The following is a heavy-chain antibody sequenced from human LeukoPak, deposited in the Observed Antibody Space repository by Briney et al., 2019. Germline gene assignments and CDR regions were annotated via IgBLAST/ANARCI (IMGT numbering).Heavy chain of an antibody. CDR2: ISSSSNYI. J-gene: IGHJ4*02. CDR3: ARDRVYDYDSSGSIDY. CDR1: GFTFSSYS. D-gene: IGHD3-22*01. Sequence: PGGSLRLSCASSGFTFSSYSMNWVRQAPGKGLEWVSSISSSSNYIYYADSVKGRFTISRDNAKNSLYLQMNSLRAEDTAGYYCARDRVYDYDSSGSIDYWGQGTLVTVSS. V-gene: IGHV3-21*01.